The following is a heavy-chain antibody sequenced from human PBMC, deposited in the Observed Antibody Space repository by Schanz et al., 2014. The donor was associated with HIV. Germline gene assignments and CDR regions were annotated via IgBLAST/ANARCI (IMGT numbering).Heavy chain of an antibody. CDR2: ISGSDGDT. CDR3: VKAYSSGFSGAGS. J-gene: IGHJ5*02. D-gene: IGHD5-18*01. V-gene: IGHV3-23*01. Sequence: EVQLLESGGGLVQPGGSLRLSCAASGFTFSSYAMTWVRQAPEKGLDWVSTISGSDGDTYYADSVKGRFTISRDNSWNALYLHMNSLRADDTAIYYCVKAYSSGFSGAGSWGQGALVTVSS. CDR1: GFTFSSYA.